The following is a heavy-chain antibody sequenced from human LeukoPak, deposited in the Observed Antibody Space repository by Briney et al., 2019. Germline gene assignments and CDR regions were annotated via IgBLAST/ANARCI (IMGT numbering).Heavy chain of an antibody. V-gene: IGHV4-59*01. CDR3: ARALHSSSISYFDY. J-gene: IGHJ4*02. D-gene: IGHD6-6*01. Sequence: PSETLSLTCAVYGGSYNGYYWSWIRQPPGKGLEWIGYIYYSGSTNYNPSLKSRVTISVDTSKNQFSLKLSSVTAADTAVYYCARALHSSSISYFDYWGQGTLVTVSS. CDR1: GGSYNGYY. CDR2: IYYSGST.